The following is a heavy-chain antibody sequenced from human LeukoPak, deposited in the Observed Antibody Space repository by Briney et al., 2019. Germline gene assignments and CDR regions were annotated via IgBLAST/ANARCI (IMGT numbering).Heavy chain of an antibody. CDR2: ISSSGGII. D-gene: IGHD3-10*01. V-gene: IGHV3-48*03. J-gene: IGHJ3*02. CDR3: AREKPSFYSYSRFGELLKEGIATMGDDAFDI. Sequence: AGGSLRLSCAASGFTFSSYEMNWVRQAPGKGLEWVSYISSSGGIIYYADSVKGRFTISRDNAKNSLYLQMNSLRAEDTAVYYCAREKPSFYSYSRFGELLKEGIATMGDDAFDIWGQGTMVTVSS. CDR1: GFTFSSYE.